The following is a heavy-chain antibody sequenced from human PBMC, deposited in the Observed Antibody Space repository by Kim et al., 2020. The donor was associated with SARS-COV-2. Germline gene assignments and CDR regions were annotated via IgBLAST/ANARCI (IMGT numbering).Heavy chain of an antibody. CDR2: IYSGGRT. CDR1: GFTVSSNY. CDR3: ARGGTTATNKELDC. Sequence: GGSLRLSCAASGFTVSSNYMSWVRQAPGKGLEWVSVIYSGGRTYYADSVKGRFTISRDNSKNTVYLQMNRLRGEDTAVYFCARGGTTATNKELDCWGQGT. V-gene: IGHV3-66*01. D-gene: IGHD4-17*01. J-gene: IGHJ4*03.